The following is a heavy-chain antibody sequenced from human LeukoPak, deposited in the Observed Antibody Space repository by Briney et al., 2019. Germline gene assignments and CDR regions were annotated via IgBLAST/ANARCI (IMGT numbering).Heavy chain of an antibody. CDR3: ARAQAAINAFDI. CDR1: GFTFDDYD. CDR2: INWNGGST. J-gene: IGHJ3*02. Sequence: GGSLRLSCATSGFTFDDYDMSWVRQAPGKGLEWVAGINWNGGSTGYADSVKGRFTISRDNAKNSLNLQMNSLRAEDTALYYCARAQAAINAFDIWGQGTMVTVSS. V-gene: IGHV3-20*04. D-gene: IGHD6-13*01.